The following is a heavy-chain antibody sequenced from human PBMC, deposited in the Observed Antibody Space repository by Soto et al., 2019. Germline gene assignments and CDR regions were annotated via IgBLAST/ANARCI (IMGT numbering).Heavy chain of an antibody. CDR2: IIPILGIA. CDR1: GGTFSSYT. V-gene: IGHV1-69*02. CDR3: AKPTYDYGDFFDY. J-gene: IGHJ4*02. Sequence: SVKVSCKASGGTFSSYTISWVRQAPGQGLEWMGRIIPILGIANYAQKFQGRVTITADKSTSTAYMELSSLRSEDTAVYYCAKPTYDYGDFFDYWGQGTLVTVSS. D-gene: IGHD4-17*01.